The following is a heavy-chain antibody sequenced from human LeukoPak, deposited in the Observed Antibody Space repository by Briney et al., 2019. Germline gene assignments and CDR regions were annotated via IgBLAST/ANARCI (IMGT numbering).Heavy chain of an antibody. CDR3: ARGRYGDQY. D-gene: IGHD4-17*01. CDR2: IYYSGST. V-gene: IGHV4-59*01. J-gene: IGHJ4*02. CDR1: GGSISSYY. Sequence: PSETLSLTCTVSGGSISSYYWSWIRQPPGKGLEWIGYIYYSGSTNYNPSLKSRVTISVDTSKNQFSLKLSSVTAADTAVYYCARGRYGDQYWGQGTLVTVSS.